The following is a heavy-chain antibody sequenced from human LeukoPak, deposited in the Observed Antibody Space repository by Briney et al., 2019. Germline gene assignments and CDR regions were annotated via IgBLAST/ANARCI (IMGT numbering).Heavy chain of an antibody. CDR3: ARGPIRGSYKATFDY. D-gene: IGHD1-26*01. V-gene: IGHV1-2*02. CDR1: GYTFTGYY. CDR2: INPNSGGT. J-gene: IGHJ4*02. Sequence: ASVKVSCKASGYTFTGYYMHWVRQAPGQGLEWMGWINPNSGGTNYAQKFQGRVTMTRDTSISTAYMELSRLRSDDTAVYYCARGPIRGSYKATFDYWGQGTLVTVSS.